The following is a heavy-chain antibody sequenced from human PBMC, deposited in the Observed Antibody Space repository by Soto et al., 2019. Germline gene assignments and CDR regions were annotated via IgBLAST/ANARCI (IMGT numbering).Heavy chain of an antibody. D-gene: IGHD6-6*01. CDR3: ARDRDSSSSGWFDP. CDR1: GGSISSYY. Sequence: SETLSLTCTVSGGSISSYYWSWIRQPPGKGLEWIGYIYYSGSTNYNPSLKSRVTISVDTSKNQFSLKLSSVTAADTAVYYCARDRDSSSSGWFDPWGQGTLVTVSS. J-gene: IGHJ5*02. CDR2: IYYSGST. V-gene: IGHV4-59*01.